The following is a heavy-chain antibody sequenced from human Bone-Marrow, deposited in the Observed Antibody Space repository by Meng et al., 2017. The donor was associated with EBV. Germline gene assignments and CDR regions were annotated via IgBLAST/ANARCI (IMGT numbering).Heavy chain of an antibody. V-gene: IGHV4-61*01. Sequence: VQLQRSGPGLVKPSVTLSLTCTGSGGSVSNANYFWSWIRQPPGKGLEWIGYTYYSGGTDYNASLKGRVTISVDTSKNQFSLNLRSVTAADTAVYYCARESPVPASIGDFFDYWGQGALVTVSS. CDR2: TYYSGGT. CDR3: ARESPVPASIGDFFDY. J-gene: IGHJ4*02. D-gene: IGHD2-2*02. CDR1: GGSVSNANYF.